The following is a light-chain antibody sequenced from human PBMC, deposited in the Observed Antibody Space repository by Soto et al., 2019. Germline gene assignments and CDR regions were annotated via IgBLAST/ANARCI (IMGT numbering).Light chain of an antibody. Sequence: EIVMTQSPATLSVSPLEIATLSFRASQSVSSNLAWYQQKPGQAPRLLIYGASSRATGIPDRFSGSGSGTDFTLTISRLEPEDFAVYYCQQYGSSLWTFGQGTKVDIK. J-gene: IGKJ1*01. CDR2: GAS. V-gene: IGKV3-20*01. CDR1: QSVSSN. CDR3: QQYGSSLWT.